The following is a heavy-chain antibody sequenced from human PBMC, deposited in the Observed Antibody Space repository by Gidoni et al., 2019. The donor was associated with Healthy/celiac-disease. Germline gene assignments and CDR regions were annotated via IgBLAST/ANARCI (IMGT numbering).Heavy chain of an antibody. D-gene: IGHD2-8*02. J-gene: IGHJ5*02. CDR3: AKDSGVAGWFDP. Sequence: EVQLLESGGGLVQPGGSLRLSCSASGFTFSSYAMSWVRQAPGNGLEWVSAISGSGGSTYYADSVKGRFTISRDNSKNTLYLQMNSLRAEDTAVYYCAKDSGVAGWFDPWGQGTLVTVSS. V-gene: IGHV3-23*01. CDR2: ISGSGGST. CDR1: GFTFSSYA.